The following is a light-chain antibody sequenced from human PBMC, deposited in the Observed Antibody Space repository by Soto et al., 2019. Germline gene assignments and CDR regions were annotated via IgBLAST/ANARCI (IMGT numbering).Light chain of an antibody. CDR1: SSNIGSST. CDR3: AAWDDSLNGWV. CDR2: GNN. V-gene: IGLV1-44*01. Sequence: QSVLTQPPSASGTPGQRVTISCSGSSSNIGSSTVNWYQQLPGTAPKLLISGNNQRPSGVPDRFSGSKSGTSASLAISGLQSEDEADYHCAAWDDSLNGWVFGGGTKVTVL. J-gene: IGLJ3*02.